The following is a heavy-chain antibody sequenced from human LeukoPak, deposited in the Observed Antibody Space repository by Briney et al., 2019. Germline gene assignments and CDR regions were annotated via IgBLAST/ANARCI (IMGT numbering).Heavy chain of an antibody. D-gene: IGHD3-10*01. CDR1: GDTFNSYE. Sequence: GASVTVSCKASGDTFNSYEMNWGRQAGGEGLEWMGWMNPNSGNTGYAQKFQGGVTMTRNTFISTAYMELSSLRSEDTAVYYCARGEGSDYWGQGTLVTVSS. CDR2: MNPNSGNT. CDR3: ARGEGSDY. V-gene: IGHV1-8*01. J-gene: IGHJ4*02.